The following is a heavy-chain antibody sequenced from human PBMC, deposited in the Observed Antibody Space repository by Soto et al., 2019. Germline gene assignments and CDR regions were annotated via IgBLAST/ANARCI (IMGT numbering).Heavy chain of an antibody. CDR2: INPSGGST. V-gene: IGHV1-46*01. Sequence: ASVKVSCKASGYTFTIYYMHWVRQAPGQGLEWMGIINPSGGSTSYAQKFQGRVTMTRDTFTSTVYMELSSLRSEDTAVYYCARARWLQPLGYWGQGTLVTVSS. CDR1: GYTFTIYY. J-gene: IGHJ4*02. D-gene: IGHD5-12*01. CDR3: ARARWLQPLGY.